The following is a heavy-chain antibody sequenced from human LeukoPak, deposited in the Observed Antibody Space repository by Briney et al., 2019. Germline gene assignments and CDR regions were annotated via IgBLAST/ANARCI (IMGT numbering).Heavy chain of an antibody. V-gene: IGHV3-53*01. CDR1: GFTVSSNY. CDR2: IYSGGST. Sequence: GGSLRLSCAASGFTVSSNYMSWVRQAPEKGLEWVSVIYSGGSTYYADSVKGRFTISRDNSKNTLYLQMNSLRAEDTAVYYCIVRVAGYGLGTFDYWGQGTLVTVSS. D-gene: IGHD6-13*01. J-gene: IGHJ4*02. CDR3: IVRVAGYGLGTFDY.